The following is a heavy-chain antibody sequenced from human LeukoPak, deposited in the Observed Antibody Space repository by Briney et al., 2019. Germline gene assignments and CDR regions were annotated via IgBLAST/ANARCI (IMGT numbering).Heavy chain of an antibody. J-gene: IGHJ3*02. CDR2: FDPEEGET. Sequence: GASVKVSCKVSGYTLTELSMHWVRQAPGKGLEWMGGFDPEEGETIYAQKFQGRVTMTEDTSTDTAYMELSSLRSEDTAVYYCATAIPSIFGVVPYWGAFDIWGQGTMVTVSS. CDR3: ATAIPSIFGVVPYWGAFDI. D-gene: IGHD3-3*01. V-gene: IGHV1-24*01. CDR1: GYTLTELS.